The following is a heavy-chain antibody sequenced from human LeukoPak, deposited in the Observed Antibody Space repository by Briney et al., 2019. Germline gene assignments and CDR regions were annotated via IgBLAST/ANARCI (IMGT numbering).Heavy chain of an antibody. J-gene: IGHJ6*03. CDR3: ARDNFWSGYGNYYYYYMDV. V-gene: IGHV1-18*01. CDR2: ISAYNGNT. CDR1: GYTFTSYG. D-gene: IGHD3-3*01. Sequence: ASVKVSCKASGYTFTSYGISWVRQAPGQGLEWMGWISAYNGNTNYAQKLQGRVTMTTDTSTSTAYMELRSLRSDDTAVYYCARDNFWSGYGNYYYYYMDVWGKGTTVTVSS.